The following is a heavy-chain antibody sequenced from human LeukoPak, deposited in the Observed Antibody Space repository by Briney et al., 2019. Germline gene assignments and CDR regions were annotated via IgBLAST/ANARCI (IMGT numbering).Heavy chain of an antibody. Sequence: PGGSLRLSGAPSGFTFSIYWMSWVRQAPGKGLKWLANIKQDGSEKYYVDAVKGRFTITRDNAKNSLYLQMNSLRAEDTAVYYCARGWEQQGVGAFHVWGQGTMVTVSS. CDR3: ARGWEQQGVGAFHV. J-gene: IGHJ3*01. V-gene: IGHV3-7*01. CDR2: IKQDGSEK. CDR1: GFTFSIYW. D-gene: IGHD1/OR15-1a*01.